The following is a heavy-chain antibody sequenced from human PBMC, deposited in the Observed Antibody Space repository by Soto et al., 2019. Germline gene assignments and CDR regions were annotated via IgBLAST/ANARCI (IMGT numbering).Heavy chain of an antibody. CDR1: GFTFSSHG. Sequence: GGSLRLSCAASGFTFSSHGMHWVRQAPGKGLEWVAVISYDGSNKYYADSVKGRFTISRDNSKNTLHLQMNSLRAEDTALYYCAKDTTRYYFRSGPWGQGTQVTVSS. CDR2: ISYDGSNK. V-gene: IGHV3-30*18. CDR3: AKDTTRYYFRSGP. D-gene: IGHD3-10*01. J-gene: IGHJ5*02.